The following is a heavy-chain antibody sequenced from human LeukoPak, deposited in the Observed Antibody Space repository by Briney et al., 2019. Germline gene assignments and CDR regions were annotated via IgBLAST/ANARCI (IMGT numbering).Heavy chain of an antibody. CDR3: AAQKRGNCPYYFDY. V-gene: IGHV3-23*01. J-gene: IGHJ4*02. CDR2: ISGSGGYT. CDR1: GFTFSSYW. Sequence: GGSLRLSCVASGFTFSSYWMHWVRQAPGKGLEWVSGISGSGGYTYYADSVKGRFTISRDNSKNTLYLQMNSLRAEDTAVYYCAAQKRGNCPYYFDYWGQGTLVTVSS. D-gene: IGHD3-16*01.